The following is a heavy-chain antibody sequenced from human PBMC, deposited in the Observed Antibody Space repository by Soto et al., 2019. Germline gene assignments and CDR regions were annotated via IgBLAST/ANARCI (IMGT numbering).Heavy chain of an antibody. J-gene: IGHJ4*03. D-gene: IGHD2-15*01. V-gene: IGHV1-18*04. CDR3: VRAKIRSSNYSETQDFDL. CDR1: GYTFTTYC. CDR2: ISVYNGNT. Sequence: ASVKVSCKASGYTFTTYCIIWVRQAPGQGLEWMGWISVYNGNTKYAKKFQGRVTMTTDTSTNTAYMDLRSLRSDDTAVYYCVRAKIRSSNYSETQDFDLWGQGTLVTVSS.